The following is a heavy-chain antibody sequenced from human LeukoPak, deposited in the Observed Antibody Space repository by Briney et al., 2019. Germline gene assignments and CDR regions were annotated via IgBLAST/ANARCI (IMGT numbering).Heavy chain of an antibody. D-gene: IGHD2-15*01. CDR2: IYPGDSET. CDR1: GYSFATYR. V-gene: IGHV5-51*01. J-gene: IGHJ4*02. CDR3: ARRLRNSAFDY. Sequence: GESLKISCQGSGYSFATYRIGWVRQMPGKGLEWMGIIYPGDSETRYSPSFQGQVTFSADKSISTAYLQWSSLKASDSAIYYCARRLRNSAFDYRGQGALVTVSS.